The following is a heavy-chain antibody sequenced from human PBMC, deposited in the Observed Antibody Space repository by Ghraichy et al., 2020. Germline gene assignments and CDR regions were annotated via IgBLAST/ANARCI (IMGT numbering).Heavy chain of an antibody. D-gene: IGHD3-9*01. CDR2: IYYSGST. V-gene: IGHV4-31*03. J-gene: IGHJ5*02. CDR3: ARAFRNDVRYFDWLRGFDP. Sequence: SETLSLTCTVSGGSISSGGYYWSWIRQHPGKGLEWIGYIYYSGSTYYNPSLKSRVTISVDTSKNQFSLKLSSVTAADTAVYYCARAFRNDVRYFDWLRGFDPWGQGTLVTVSS. CDR1: GGSISSGGYY.